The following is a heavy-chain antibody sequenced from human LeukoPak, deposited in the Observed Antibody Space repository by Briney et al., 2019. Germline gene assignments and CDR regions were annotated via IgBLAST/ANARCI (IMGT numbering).Heavy chain of an antibody. CDR3: ASRTVTTFQLL. D-gene: IGHD4-17*01. Sequence: KTSETLSLTCTVSGDSISSGDYYWSWIRQPPGKGLEWIGYIYYSGRSYYNPSLESRITISVDTSKNQFSLKLRSVTAADTAVYYCASRTVTTFQLLWGQGTMVTVSS. V-gene: IGHV4-30-4*01. CDR2: IYYSGRS. CDR1: GDSISSGDYY. J-gene: IGHJ3*01.